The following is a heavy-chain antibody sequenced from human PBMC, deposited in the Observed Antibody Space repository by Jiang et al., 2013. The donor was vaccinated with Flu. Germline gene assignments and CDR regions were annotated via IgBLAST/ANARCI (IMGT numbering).Heavy chain of an antibody. CDR1: GYTFTGYY. Sequence: GAEVKKPGASVKVSCKASGYTFTGYYMHWVRQAPGQGLEWMGWINPNSGGTNYAQKFQGRVTMTRDTSISTAYMELSRLRSDDTAVYYCARDALKYSGSPSTYWYFDLWGRGTLVTVSS. CDR2: INPNSGGT. D-gene: IGHD1-26*01. J-gene: IGHJ2*01. CDR3: ARDALKYSGSPSTYWYFDL. V-gene: IGHV1-2*02.